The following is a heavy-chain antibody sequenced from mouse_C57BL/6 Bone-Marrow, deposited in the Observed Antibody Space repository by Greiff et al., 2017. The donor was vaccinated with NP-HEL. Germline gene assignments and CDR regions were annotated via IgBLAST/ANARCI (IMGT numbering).Heavy chain of an antibody. CDR3: ARSIYYDYAGDPFYAMDY. Sequence: EVQVVESGGGLVQPGGSLRLSCAASGFTFTDYYMSWVRQPPGKALGWLGFIRNKANGYPTEYSASVKGRLTIFSDNSQSILYLQMNGLRAEDSATYYCARSIYYDYAGDPFYAMDYWGQGASVTVSS. CDR1: GFTFTDYY. V-gene: IGHV7-3*01. J-gene: IGHJ4*01. D-gene: IGHD2-4*01. CDR2: IRNKANGYPT.